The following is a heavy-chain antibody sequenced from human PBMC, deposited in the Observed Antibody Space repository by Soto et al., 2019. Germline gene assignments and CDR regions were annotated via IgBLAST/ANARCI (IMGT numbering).Heavy chain of an antibody. J-gene: IGHJ6*02. CDR1: GFTFSSYG. CDR2: ISYDGSNK. CDR3: AKDSEYFDGAYYSGMAV. Sequence: GGSLRLSCAASGFTFSSYGMHWVRQAPGKGLEWVAVISYDGSNKYYADSVKGRFTISRDNSKNTLYLQMNSLRAEDTTVYYCAKDSEYFDGAYYSGMAVWGQGTTVPVSS. D-gene: IGHD3-9*01. V-gene: IGHV3-30*18.